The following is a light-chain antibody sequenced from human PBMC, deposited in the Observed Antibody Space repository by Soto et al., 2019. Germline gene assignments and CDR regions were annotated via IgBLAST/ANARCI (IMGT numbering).Light chain of an antibody. J-gene: IGLJ1*01. Sequence: QSVLTQPPSASGTPGQRVTISCSGSSSNIGSNYVYWYQQLPGTAPRLLIYSNNQRPSGVPDRFSGSKSGTSASLAISGLRSDDEADYYCAAWDDSLSGPIFGTGTKVTVL. CDR3: AAWDDSLSGPI. V-gene: IGLV1-47*02. CDR2: SNN. CDR1: SSNIGSNY.